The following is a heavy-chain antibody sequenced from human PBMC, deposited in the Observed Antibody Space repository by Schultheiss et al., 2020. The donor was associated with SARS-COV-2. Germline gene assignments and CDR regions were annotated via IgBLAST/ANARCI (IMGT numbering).Heavy chain of an antibody. V-gene: IGHV4-39*01. J-gene: IGHJ4*02. Sequence: SETLSLTCTVSGGSISSGGYYWSWIRQHPGKGLEWIGEINHSGSTYYNPSLKSRVTISVDTSKNQFSLKLSSVTAADTAVYYCARGQYDFWNWGQGTLVTVSS. CDR3: ARGQYDFWN. CDR1: GGSISSGGYY. D-gene: IGHD3-3*01. CDR2: INHSGST.